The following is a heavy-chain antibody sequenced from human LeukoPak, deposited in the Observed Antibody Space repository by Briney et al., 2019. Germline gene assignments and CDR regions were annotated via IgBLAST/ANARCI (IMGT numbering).Heavy chain of an antibody. Sequence: ASVKVSCKASGCTFTSYYMHWVRQAPGQGLEWMGIINPSGGSTSYAQKFQGRVTMTRDTSTSTVYMELSSLRSEDTAVYYCAREPYCGGDCYPNDAFDIWGQGTMVTVSS. D-gene: IGHD2-21*02. CDR2: INPSGGST. J-gene: IGHJ3*02. CDR3: AREPYCGGDCYPNDAFDI. CDR1: GCTFTSYY. V-gene: IGHV1-46*01.